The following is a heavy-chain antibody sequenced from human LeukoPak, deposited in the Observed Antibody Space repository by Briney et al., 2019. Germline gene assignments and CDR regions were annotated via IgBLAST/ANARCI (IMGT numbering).Heavy chain of an antibody. CDR1: GGPIISHY. CDR2: ISNSGST. D-gene: IGHD2-15*01. V-gene: IGHV4-59*11. J-gene: IGHJ6*03. CDR3: GRDALVGYLSFYYMDV. Sequence: SETLSLTCTVSGGPIISHYWTWIRQSPVKGLEWIGDISNSGSTSYNPSLKSRVTISIDTSKNQFSLKLSAVTAADTAVYYCGRDALVGYLSFYYMDVWGKGTTVTVSS.